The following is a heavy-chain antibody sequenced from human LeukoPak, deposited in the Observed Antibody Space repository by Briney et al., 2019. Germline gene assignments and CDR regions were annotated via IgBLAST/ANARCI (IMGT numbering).Heavy chain of an antibody. CDR3: AKARITMVPAMDV. J-gene: IGHJ6*02. CDR2: ISYDGSNK. V-gene: IGHV3-30*18. Sequence: GRSLRPSCAASGFTFSSYGMHWVRQAPGKGPEWVALISYDGSNKYYADSVKGRFTISRDNSKNTLYLQMNSLRAEDTAVYYCAKARITMVPAMDVWGQGTTVTVSS. D-gene: IGHD3-10*01. CDR1: GFTFSSYG.